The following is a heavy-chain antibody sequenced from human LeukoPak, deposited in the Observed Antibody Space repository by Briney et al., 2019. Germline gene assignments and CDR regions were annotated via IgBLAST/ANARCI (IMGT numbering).Heavy chain of an antibody. V-gene: IGHV3-23*01. D-gene: IGHD6-13*01. CDR2: ISGSGGST. Sequence: GGSLRLSCAASGFTFSSYAMSWVRQAPGKGLEWVSVISGSGGSTYCADSVKGRLTISRDNSENTLYLQMNSLRAEDTAVYYCAKSITAAGTVYWGQGTLVTVSS. CDR3: AKSITAAGTVY. J-gene: IGHJ4*02. CDR1: GFTFSSYA.